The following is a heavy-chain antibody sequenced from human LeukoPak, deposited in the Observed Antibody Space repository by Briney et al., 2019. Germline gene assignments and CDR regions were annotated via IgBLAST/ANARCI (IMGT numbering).Heavy chain of an antibody. Sequence: SETLSLTCAVYGGPFSGYYWSWIRQPPAKGLEWIGEINHSGSTNYNPSLKSRVTISVDTSKNQFSLKLSSVTAADTAVYYCARFRGYSSSWYRFYFDYWGQGTLVTVSS. V-gene: IGHV4-34*01. CDR1: GGPFSGYY. D-gene: IGHD6-13*01. CDR3: ARFRGYSSSWYRFYFDY. J-gene: IGHJ4*02. CDR2: INHSGST.